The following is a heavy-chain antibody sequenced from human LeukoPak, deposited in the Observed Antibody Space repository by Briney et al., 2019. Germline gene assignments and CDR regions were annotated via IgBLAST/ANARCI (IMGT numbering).Heavy chain of an antibody. J-gene: IGHJ4*02. CDR1: GFTFSSYA. CDR2: ISGSGGST. D-gene: IGHD3-22*01. V-gene: IGHV3-23*01. CDR3: AKDPGYYDSSVTPYFDY. Sequence: GGSLRLSCAASGFTFSSYAMSWVRQAPGKGLEWVSAISGSGGSTYYADSVKGRFTISRDNPKNTLYLQMNSLRAEDTAVYYCAKDPGYYDSSVTPYFDYWGQGTLVTVSS.